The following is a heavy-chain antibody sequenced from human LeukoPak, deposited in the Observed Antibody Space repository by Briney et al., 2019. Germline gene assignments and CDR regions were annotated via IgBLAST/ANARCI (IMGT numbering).Heavy chain of an antibody. CDR2: ISSSSSYI. V-gene: IGHV3-21*01. CDR3: ARKGITMVRGVISDAFDI. D-gene: IGHD3-10*01. Sequence: PGGSLRLSCAASGFTFSSYGMNWVRQAPGKGLEWVSSISSSSSYIYYADSVKGRFTISRDNAKNSLYLQMNSLRAEDTAVYYCARKGITMVRGVISDAFDIWGQGTMVTVSS. CDR1: GFTFSSYG. J-gene: IGHJ3*02.